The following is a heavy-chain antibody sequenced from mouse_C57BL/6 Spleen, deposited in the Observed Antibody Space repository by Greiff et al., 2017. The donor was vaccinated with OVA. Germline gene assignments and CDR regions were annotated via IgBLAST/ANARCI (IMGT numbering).Heavy chain of an antibody. CDR3: ARIDYYGSSHYYAMDY. CDR1: GFSLSTFGMG. D-gene: IGHD1-1*01. Sequence: QVTLKESGPGILQPSQTLSLTCSFSGFSLSTFGMGVGWIRQPSGKGLEWLAHIWWDDDKYYNPALKSRLTISKDTSKNQVFLKIANVDTADTATYYCARIDYYGSSHYYAMDYWGQGTSVTVSS. CDR2: IWWDDDK. V-gene: IGHV8-8*01. J-gene: IGHJ4*01.